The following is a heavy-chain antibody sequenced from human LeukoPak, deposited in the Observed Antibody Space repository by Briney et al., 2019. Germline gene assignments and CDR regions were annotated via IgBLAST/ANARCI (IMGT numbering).Heavy chain of an antibody. V-gene: IGHV4-59*01. CDR2: IYYSGST. CDR3: ARDPPVLDAFDI. Sequence: SETLSLTCTVSGGSISSYYWSWIRQPPGKGLEWIGYIYYSGSTNYNPSLKSRVTISVDTSKNQFSLKLSSVTAADTAVYYCARDPPVLDAFDIWGQGTMVTVSS. J-gene: IGHJ3*02. CDR1: GGSISSYY. D-gene: IGHD4/OR15-4a*01.